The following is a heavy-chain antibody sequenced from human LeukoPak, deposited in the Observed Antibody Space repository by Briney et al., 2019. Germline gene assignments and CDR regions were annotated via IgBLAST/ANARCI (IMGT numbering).Heavy chain of an antibody. CDR1: GYTFTSYG. J-gene: IGHJ4*02. Sequence: APVKASCKASGYTFTSYGVIWVRQALGQRLEWMGWISGYKGNTNYPQKFQDRVTMTTDTSTSTAYVELRSLRSDDTAVYYCVRTVLYYDSSGWPDSWGRGILVTVSS. V-gene: IGHV1-18*01. CDR2: ISGYKGNT. D-gene: IGHD3-22*01. CDR3: VRTVLYYDSSGWPDS.